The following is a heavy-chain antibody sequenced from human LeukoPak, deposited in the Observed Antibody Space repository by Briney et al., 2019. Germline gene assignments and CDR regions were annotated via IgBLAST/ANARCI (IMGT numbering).Heavy chain of an antibody. Sequence: AGGSLRLSCTTSGFTFSAYGMHWVRQAPGKGLEWVAFIHYDGTITYYADSLKGRFTISRDSSKDTLFLQMNSLGAEDTAVYLKDGRCTHTSCYYFDFWGQGTLVTVSS. V-gene: IGHV3-30*02. CDR3: DGRCTHTSCYYFDF. J-gene: IGHJ4*02. CDR2: IHYDGTIT. D-gene: IGHD2-2*01. CDR1: GFTFSAYG.